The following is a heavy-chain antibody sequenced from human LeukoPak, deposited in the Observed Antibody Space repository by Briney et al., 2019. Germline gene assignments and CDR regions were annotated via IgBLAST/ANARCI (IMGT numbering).Heavy chain of an antibody. D-gene: IGHD4-17*01. V-gene: IGHV3-23*01. Sequence: GGSLRLSCAASGFTFRSYAMTWVRQAPGRGPEWVSSIGVGGENKYYGDSVKGRFTISRDNSKNTLYLQMNSLRAEDTAMYYCARSTVTTFGGFDSWGQGTLVAVSS. CDR2: IGVGGENK. J-gene: IGHJ4*02. CDR1: GFTFRSYA. CDR3: ARSTVTTFGGFDS.